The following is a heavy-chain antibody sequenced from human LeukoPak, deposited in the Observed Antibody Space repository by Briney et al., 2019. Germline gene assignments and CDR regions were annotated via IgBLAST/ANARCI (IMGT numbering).Heavy chain of an antibody. CDR2: ISSSSSYI. J-gene: IGHJ4*02. CDR1: GFTFSSYE. D-gene: IGHD3-10*01. Sequence: PGGSLRLSCAASGFTFSSYEMNWVRQAPGKGLEWVSSISSSSSYIYYADSVKGRFTISRDNAKNSLYLQMYSLRAEDTAVYYCARDFDYYGSGSRYFDYWGQGTLVTVSS. CDR3: ARDFDYYGSGSRYFDY. V-gene: IGHV3-21*01.